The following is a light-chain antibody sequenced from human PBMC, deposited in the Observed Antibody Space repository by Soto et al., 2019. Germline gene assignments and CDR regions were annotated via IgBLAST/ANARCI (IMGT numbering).Light chain of an antibody. Sequence: DIVLTQSPGTLSLSPGERATLSCRASQSVSSNHLAWYQQNPGQAPSLLIYGGSSRATGIPVMFSGSGSETVFTLTITRLEPEDFAVYYCQQYSSSRTFGHGTKVDIK. CDR1: QSVSSNH. CDR3: QQYSSSRT. CDR2: GGS. J-gene: IGKJ1*01. V-gene: IGKV3-20*01.